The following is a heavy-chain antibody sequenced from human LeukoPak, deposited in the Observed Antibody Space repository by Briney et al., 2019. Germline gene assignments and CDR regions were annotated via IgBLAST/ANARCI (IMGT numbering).Heavy chain of an antibody. CDR2: IYYSGST. Sequence: PSETLSLTCTVSGGSISSYYWSWIRQPPGKGLEWIGYIYYSGSTNYDPSLKSRVTISVDTSKNQFSLKLSSVTAADTAVYYCAALGDCSSTSCYGEGIDYWGQGTLVTVSS. D-gene: IGHD2-2*01. CDR1: GGSISSYY. J-gene: IGHJ4*02. CDR3: AALGDCSSTSCYGEGIDY. V-gene: IGHV4-59*12.